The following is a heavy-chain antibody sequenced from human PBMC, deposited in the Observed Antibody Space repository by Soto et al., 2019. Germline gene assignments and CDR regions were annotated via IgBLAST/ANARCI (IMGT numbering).Heavy chain of an antibody. CDR1: GDSIKTETW. D-gene: IGHD2-15*01. J-gene: IGHJ5*01. CDR2: IKHTGDA. CDR3: AGEGGLHWFES. Sequence: QVHLQESGPGLVKPSETLSLTCAVSGDSIKTETWWSWLRQLPGTGLEWIGEIKHTGDANANPALRSRASMSVDRTKNQFFLNLRSVSAADTAVYFCAGEGGLHWFESWGQGTLVTVSS. V-gene: IGHV4-4*02.